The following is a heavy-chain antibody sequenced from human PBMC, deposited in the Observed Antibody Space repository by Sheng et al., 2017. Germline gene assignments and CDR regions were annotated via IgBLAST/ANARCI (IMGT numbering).Heavy chain of an antibody. CDR1: GYSFTNYG. D-gene: IGHD3-3*01. V-gene: IGHV1-18*01. CDR3: VRSTLRFLESGRMPFDT. J-gene: IGHJ3*02. CDR2: VTTLDGGA. Sequence: QVQLVQSGPEVKKPGASVKVSCKASGYSFTNYGVTWVRQAPGQGLEWMGWVTTLDGGANYAPKLRDRISMTTDTSTNTAFMELRSLKSDDTAIYYCVRSTLRFLESGRMPFDTWGQGTMVTVSS.